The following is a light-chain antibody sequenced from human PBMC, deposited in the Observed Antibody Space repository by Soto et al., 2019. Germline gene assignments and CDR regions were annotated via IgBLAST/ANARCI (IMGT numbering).Light chain of an antibody. V-gene: IGKV3-15*01. J-gene: IGKJ1*01. CDR1: QSVSID. CDR2: GAS. Sequence: EIVMTQSPATVPVSPGERVTLSCRASQSVSIDLAWYQQKPGQAPRLLIYGASTRATDIPPSFTGSGSGTEFPLTISSLQSEDIAVYYCQKYNKWPQTFGQGTKVEIK. CDR3: QKYNKWPQT.